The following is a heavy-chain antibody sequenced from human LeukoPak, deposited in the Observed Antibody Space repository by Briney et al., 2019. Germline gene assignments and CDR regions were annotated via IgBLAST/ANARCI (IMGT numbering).Heavy chain of an antibody. V-gene: IGHV1-18*01. CDR2: ISAYNGNT. D-gene: IGHD3-10*01. CDR3: ARDIGPRGSGSYYLLFDT. J-gene: IGHJ3*02. CDR1: GYTFTSYG. Sequence: ASVKVSCKASGYTFTSYGISWVRQAPGQGLEWMGWISAYNGNTNYAQKLQGRVTMTTDTSTSTAYMELRSLRSDDTAVYYCARDIGPRGSGSYYLLFDTWGQGTMVTVSS.